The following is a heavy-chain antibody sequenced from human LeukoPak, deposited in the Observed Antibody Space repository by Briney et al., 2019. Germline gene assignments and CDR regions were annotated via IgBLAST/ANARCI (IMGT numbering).Heavy chain of an antibody. V-gene: IGHV1-18*01. J-gene: IGHJ4*02. CDR3: ARDILRRRGKQRGKVVPAAIRVDY. CDR1: GGTFSSYA. Sequence: ASVKVSCKASGGTFSSYAISWVRQAPGQGLEWMGWISAYNGNTNYAQKLQGRVTMTTDTSTSTAYMELRSLRSDDTAVYYCARDILRRRGKQRGKVVPAAIRVDYWGQGTLVTVSS. D-gene: IGHD2-2*02. CDR2: ISAYNGNT.